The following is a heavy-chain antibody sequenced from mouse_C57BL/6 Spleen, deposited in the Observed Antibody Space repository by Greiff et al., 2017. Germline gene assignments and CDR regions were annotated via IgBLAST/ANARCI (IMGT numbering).Heavy chain of an antibody. D-gene: IGHD1-1*01. V-gene: IGHV5-17*01. CDR3: AKGGYYGYYFDY. CDR2: ISSGSSTI. Sequence: EVQVVESGGGLVKPGGSLKLSCAASGFTFSDYGMHWVRQAPEKGLEWVAYISSGSSTIYYADTVKGRFTISRDNAKNTLFLQMTSLRSEDTAMYYCAKGGYYGYYFDYWGQGTTLTVSS. CDR1: GFTFSDYG. J-gene: IGHJ2*01.